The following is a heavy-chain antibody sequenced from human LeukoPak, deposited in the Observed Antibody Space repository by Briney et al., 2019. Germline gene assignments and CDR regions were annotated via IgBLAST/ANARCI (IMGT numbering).Heavy chain of an antibody. V-gene: IGHV3-30*18. D-gene: IGHD3-16*01. CDR1: GFTFSSYG. CDR2: ISYDGSNK. Sequence: GGSLRLSCAASGFTFSSYGMHWVRQAPGKGLEWVAVISYDGSNKYYADSVKGRFTISRDNSKNTLYLQMNSLRAEDTAVYYCAKDGASASRPYYYYYMDVWGKGTTVTISS. CDR3: AKDGASASRPYYYYYMDV. J-gene: IGHJ6*03.